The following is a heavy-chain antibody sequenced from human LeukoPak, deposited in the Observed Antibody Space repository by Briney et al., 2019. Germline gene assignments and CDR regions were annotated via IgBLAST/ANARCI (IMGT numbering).Heavy chain of an antibody. CDR2: IKQDGSEK. Sequence: LXCXXXXFTFSNYWLTWVRQAPGQGLEWVANIKQDGSEKHYVDSVKGRFTISRDNAKNSLYLQMNSLRAEDTAVYYCARDRQIAYWGQGTLVTVSS. V-gene: IGHV3-7*01. J-gene: IGHJ4*02. CDR1: XFTFSNYW. CDR3: ARDRQIAY.